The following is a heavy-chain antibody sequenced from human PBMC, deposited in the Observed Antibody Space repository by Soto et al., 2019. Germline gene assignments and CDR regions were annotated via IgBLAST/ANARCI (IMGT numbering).Heavy chain of an antibody. Sequence: PSETLSLTCTVSGGSLSSYYWSWIRQPPGKGLEWIGYIYYSGSTNYNPSLKSRVTISVDTSKNQFSLKLGSVTAADTAVYYCASRRYDFWSGRYDAFDICGQGTMVTVS. CDR3: ASRRYDFWSGRYDAFDI. CDR2: IYYSGST. D-gene: IGHD3-3*01. CDR1: GGSLSSYY. V-gene: IGHV4-59*08. J-gene: IGHJ3*02.